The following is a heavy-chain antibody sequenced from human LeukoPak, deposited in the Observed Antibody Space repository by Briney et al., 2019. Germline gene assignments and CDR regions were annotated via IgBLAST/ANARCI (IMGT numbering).Heavy chain of an antibody. V-gene: IGHV1-69*01. J-gene: IGHJ6*03. CDR2: IIPIFGTA. Sequence: SVKVSCKASGGTFSSYAISWVRQAPGQGLEWMGGIIPIFGTANYAQKFQGRVTITADESTSTAYMELSSLRSEDAAVYYCARSKAPYYYYYYMDVWGKGTTVTVSS. CDR3: ARSKAPYYYYYYMDV. CDR1: GGTFSSYA.